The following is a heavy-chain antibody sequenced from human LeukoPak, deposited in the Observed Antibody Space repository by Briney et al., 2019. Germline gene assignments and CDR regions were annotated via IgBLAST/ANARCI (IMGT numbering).Heavy chain of an antibody. CDR2: IYNNGDT. CDR3: ARDQTRPPQGDY. J-gene: IGHJ4*02. Sequence: GGSLRLSCAASGFTVSTNYMSWVRQAPGKGLEWVSVIYNNGDTYYADSVKGRFTISRDNSKNTLCLQMNSLRAEDTAVYYCARDQTRPPQGDYWGQGTLVTVSS. V-gene: IGHV3-53*01. CDR1: GFTVSTNY.